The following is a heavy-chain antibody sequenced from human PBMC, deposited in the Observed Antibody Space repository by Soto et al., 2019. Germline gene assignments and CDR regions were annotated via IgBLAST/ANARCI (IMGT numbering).Heavy chain of an antibody. V-gene: IGHV2-5*02. D-gene: IGHD4-17*01. CDR2: IYWDDDK. J-gene: IGHJ4*02. Sequence: QITLKETGPALVNPTQTLPLTRTFSGFSLSTSRVGVGWIRQPPGKALEWLALIYWDDDKGYSPSLKTRLTIIKDSSKNQVVLTMTNMDPVDTATYYCAHYRIFGDYMYYFDSWGQGTLVTVSS. CDR3: AHYRIFGDYMYYFDS. CDR1: GFSLSTSRVG.